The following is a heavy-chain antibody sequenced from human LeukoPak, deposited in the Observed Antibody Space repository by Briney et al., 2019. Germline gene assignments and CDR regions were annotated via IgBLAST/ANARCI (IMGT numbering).Heavy chain of an antibody. CDR3: ARVLTYYDYVWGSYRHWYFDL. CDR1: GGSVSSGSYY. D-gene: IGHD3-16*01. J-gene: IGHJ2*01. V-gene: IGHV4-61*01. Sequence: SSETLSLTCTASGGSVSSGSYYWSWIRQPPGKGLEWIGYIYYSGSTNYNPSLKSRVTISVDTSKNQFSLKLSSVTAADTAVYYCARVLTYYDYVWGSYRHWYFDLWGRGTLVTVSS. CDR2: IYYSGST.